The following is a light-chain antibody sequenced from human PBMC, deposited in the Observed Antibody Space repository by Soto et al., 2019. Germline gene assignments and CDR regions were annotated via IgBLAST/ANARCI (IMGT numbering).Light chain of an antibody. J-gene: IGKJ1*01. CDR1: QSVSTY. V-gene: IGKV1-5*01. CDR2: GAS. CDR3: QQYNSYWT. Sequence: DIQMTQSPYSLSTSVGDRVTITCRTSQSVSTYLNWYQQRPGKAPKLLIYGASSLQSGVPSRFSGSGSGTEFTLTISSLQPDDFATYYCQQYNSYWTFGQGTKV.